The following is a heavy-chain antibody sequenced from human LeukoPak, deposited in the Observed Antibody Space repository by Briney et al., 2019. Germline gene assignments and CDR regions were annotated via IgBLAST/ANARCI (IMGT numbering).Heavy chain of an antibody. J-gene: IGHJ4*02. CDR3: AKDPANSVGGFDY. CDR1: GFTFSDYY. CDR2: ISSSGSTI. D-gene: IGHD3-10*01. Sequence: GGSLRLSCAASGFTFSDYYMSWIRQAPGKGLEWVSYISSSGSTIYYADSVKGQFTISRDNSKNTLYLQMNSLRAEDTAVYYCAKDPANSVGGFDYWGQGTLVTVSS. V-gene: IGHV3-11*01.